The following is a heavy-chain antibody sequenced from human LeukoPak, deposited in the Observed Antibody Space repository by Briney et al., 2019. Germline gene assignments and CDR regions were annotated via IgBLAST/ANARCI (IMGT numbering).Heavy chain of an antibody. CDR3: ARSRLGYSSSWTPFDY. CDR1: GYTLTELS. D-gene: IGHD6-13*01. CDR2: IIPIFGTA. Sequence: SVKVSCKVSGYTLTELSMHWVRQAPGQGLEWMGGIIPIFGTANYAQKFQGRVTITADKSTSTAYMELSSLRSEDTAVYYCARSRLGYSSSWTPFDYWGQGTLVTVSP. J-gene: IGHJ4*02. V-gene: IGHV1-69*06.